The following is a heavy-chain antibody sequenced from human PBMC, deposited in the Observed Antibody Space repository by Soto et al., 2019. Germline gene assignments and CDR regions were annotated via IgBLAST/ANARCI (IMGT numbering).Heavy chain of an antibody. V-gene: IGHV1-18*01. D-gene: IGHD2-2*01. CDR1: GYTFTSYG. CDR2: ISAYNGNT. J-gene: IGHJ4*02. Sequence: ASVKVSCKASGYTFTSYGISWLRQAPGQGLEWMGWISAYNGNTNYAQKLQGRVTMTTDTSTSTAYMELRSLRSDDTAVYYCATSLGYCSSTSCLDFDYWGQGTLVTVSS. CDR3: ATSLGYCSSTSCLDFDY.